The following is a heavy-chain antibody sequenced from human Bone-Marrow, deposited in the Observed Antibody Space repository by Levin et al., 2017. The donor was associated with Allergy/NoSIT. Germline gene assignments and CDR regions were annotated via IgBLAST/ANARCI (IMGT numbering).Heavy chain of an antibody. J-gene: IGHJ3*02. CDR1: GFTFRNYA. D-gene: IGHD1-26*01. V-gene: IGHV3-48*01. Sequence: GESLKISCTVSGFTFRNYAMDWVRQAPGKGLEWISYISTTSLTKYFADSVKGRFTISRDNDKNSLYLQLNSLRAEDTAVYYCAREGWEDVFDMWGRGTLVTVSS. CDR3: AREGWEDVFDM. CDR2: ISTTSLTK.